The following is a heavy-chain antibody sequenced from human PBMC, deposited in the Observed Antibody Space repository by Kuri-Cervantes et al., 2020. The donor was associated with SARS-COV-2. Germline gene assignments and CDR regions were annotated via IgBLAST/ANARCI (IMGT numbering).Heavy chain of an antibody. CDR3: AYSIAATSRWFGP. CDR2: IYHSGST. D-gene: IGHD6-13*01. Sequence: SETLSLTCAVSGYSISSGYYWGWIRQPPGKGLEWIGSIYHSGSTNYNPSLKSRVTISVDTSKNQFSLKVRSVTAADTAVYYCAYSIAATSRWFGPWGQGTLVTVSS. J-gene: IGHJ5*02. CDR1: GYSISSGYY. V-gene: IGHV4-38-2*01.